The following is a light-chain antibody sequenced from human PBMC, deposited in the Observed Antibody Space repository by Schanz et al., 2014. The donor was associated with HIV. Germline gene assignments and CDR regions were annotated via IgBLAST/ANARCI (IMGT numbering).Light chain of an antibody. CDR1: SSDIGAYDF. V-gene: IGLV2-8*01. Sequence: QSVLTQPPSASGSPGQSVTISCTGTSSDIGAYDFVFWYQHHPGKAPKLLIYEVNKRPSGVPNRFSGSKSGNAASLTISGLQAEDEADYFCSSYTSSLTRVFGTGTKLTVL. CDR2: EVN. CDR3: SSYTSSLTRV. J-gene: IGLJ1*01.